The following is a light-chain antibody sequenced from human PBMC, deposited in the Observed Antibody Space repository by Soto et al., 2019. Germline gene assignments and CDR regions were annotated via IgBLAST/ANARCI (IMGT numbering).Light chain of an antibody. CDR3: CSYAGSCVV. J-gene: IGLJ2*01. Sequence: QSVLTQPRSVSGSPGQSVTISCTGTSSDVGGYNYVSWYQQHPGKAPKLMIYDVGKRPSGVPDRFSGSKSGNTASLTISGLQAEDEADYYCCSYAGSCVVFGGGTKLTVL. CDR2: DVG. CDR1: SSDVGGYNY. V-gene: IGLV2-11*01.